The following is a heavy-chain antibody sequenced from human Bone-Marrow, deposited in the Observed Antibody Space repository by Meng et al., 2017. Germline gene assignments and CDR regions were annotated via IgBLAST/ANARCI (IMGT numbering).Heavy chain of an antibody. CDR2: ISGSGGST. Sequence: GGSLRLSCAASGFTFSSYAMSWVRQAPGKGLEWVSAISGSGGSTYYADSVKGRFTISRDNSKNTLYLQMNSLRAEDTAVYYCAKDYYDSSGYYYVLWYFDLWGRGTLVTVSS. V-gene: IGHV3-23*01. CDR1: GFTFSSYA. D-gene: IGHD3-22*01. CDR3: AKDYYDSSGYYYVLWYFDL. J-gene: IGHJ2*01.